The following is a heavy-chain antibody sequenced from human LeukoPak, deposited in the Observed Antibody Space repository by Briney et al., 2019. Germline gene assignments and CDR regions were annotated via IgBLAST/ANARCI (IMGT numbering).Heavy chain of an antibody. J-gene: IGHJ6*03. CDR2: IWYDGSNK. V-gene: IGHV3-33*06. CDR1: GFTFSIYG. CDR3: AKDLNYYYMDV. Sequence: GRSLRLSCAASGFTFSIYGMHWVRQAPAKGLEWVAVIWYDGSNKYYADSVKGRFTISRDNSKNTLYLQMNSLRAEDTAVYYCAKDLNYYYMDVWGKGTTVTVSS.